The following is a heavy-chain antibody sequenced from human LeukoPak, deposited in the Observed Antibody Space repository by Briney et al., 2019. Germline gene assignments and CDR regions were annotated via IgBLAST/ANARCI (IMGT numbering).Heavy chain of an antibody. CDR1: GYCISSGYY. CDR2: SGST. Sequence: SETLSLTCTVSGYCISSGYYWGWIRQPPGKGLEWIGSGSTYYNPSLKSRVSISVDNSKNQFSLRLGSVTAADTAVYYCVVGQTYDILTGPPHGWFDPWGQGTLVTVSS. D-gene: IGHD3-9*01. V-gene: IGHV4-38-2*02. CDR3: VVGQTYDILTGPPHGWFDP. J-gene: IGHJ5*02.